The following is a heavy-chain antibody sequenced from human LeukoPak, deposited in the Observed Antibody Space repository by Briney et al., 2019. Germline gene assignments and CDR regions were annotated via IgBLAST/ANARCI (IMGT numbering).Heavy chain of an antibody. J-gene: IGHJ6*03. CDR1: GYTFTNYG. Sequence: EASVKVSCKASGYTFTNYGISWVRQAPGQGLEWMGWISGHNGDTNYAQKLQGRVTMTTDTSTSTAYMELRSLRSDDTAVYYCARRLGSYYYYMDVWGKGTTVTVSS. D-gene: IGHD7-27*01. CDR3: ARRLGSYYYYMDV. V-gene: IGHV1-18*01. CDR2: ISGHNGDT.